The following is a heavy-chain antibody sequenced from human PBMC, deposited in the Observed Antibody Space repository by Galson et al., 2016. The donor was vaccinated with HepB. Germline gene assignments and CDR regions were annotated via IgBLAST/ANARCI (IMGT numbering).Heavy chain of an antibody. Sequence: SETLSLTCAVSGGSISSYDWWNWVRQAPGKGLECIGEIYHGGRTIYNPSLKSRVTMSLDKSKNQFSLILSSVTAADTAIYYCATSARLAGTDAIDIWGQGTMVTVSS. D-gene: IGHD6-19*01. CDR2: IYHGGRT. V-gene: IGHV4-4*02. CDR3: ATSARLAGTDAIDI. J-gene: IGHJ3*02. CDR1: GGSISSYDW.